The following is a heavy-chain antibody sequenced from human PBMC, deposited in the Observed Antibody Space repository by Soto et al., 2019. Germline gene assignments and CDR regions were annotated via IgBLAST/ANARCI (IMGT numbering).Heavy chain of an antibody. D-gene: IGHD4-4*01. V-gene: IGHV4-39*01. CDR2: IYYSGST. CDR3: ARLVDYSIFDP. Sequence: QLQLQESGPGLVKPSETLSLTCTVSGGSISSSSYYWGWIRQPPGKGLEWIGSIYYSGSTYYNPSLKSRVTISVDTSKNQFSLKLSSVTAADTAVYYCARLVDYSIFDPWGQGTLVTVSS. CDR1: GGSISSSSYY. J-gene: IGHJ5*02.